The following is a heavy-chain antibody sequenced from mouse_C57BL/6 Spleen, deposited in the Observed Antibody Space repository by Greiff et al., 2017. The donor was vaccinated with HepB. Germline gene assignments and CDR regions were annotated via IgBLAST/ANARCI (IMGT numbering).Heavy chain of an antibody. V-gene: IGHV1-62-2*01. J-gene: IGHJ1*03. CDR3: ARNEENGDYWYFDV. CDR1: GYTFTEYT. CDR2: FYPGSGSI. Sequence: QVQLKESGAELVKPGASVKLSCKASGYTFTEYTIHWVKQRSGQGLEWIGWFYPGSGSIKYNEKFKDKATLTADKSSSTVYMALSRLTSEDSAVYFCARNEENGDYWYFDVWGTGTTVTVSS.